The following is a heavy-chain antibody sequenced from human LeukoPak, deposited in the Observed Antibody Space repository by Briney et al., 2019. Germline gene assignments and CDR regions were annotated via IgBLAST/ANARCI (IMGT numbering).Heavy chain of an antibody. J-gene: IGHJ4*02. D-gene: IGHD3-10*01. V-gene: IGHV1-69*13. CDR3: AREPLWFGEHY. Sequence: SVTVSCTASGDIISNFAVSWVRQAPGQGLEWMGGIIPIFGTANYAQKFQGRVTITADESTSTAYMELSSLRSEDTAVYYCAREPLWFGEHYWGQGTLVTVSS. CDR1: GDIISNFA. CDR2: IIPIFGTA.